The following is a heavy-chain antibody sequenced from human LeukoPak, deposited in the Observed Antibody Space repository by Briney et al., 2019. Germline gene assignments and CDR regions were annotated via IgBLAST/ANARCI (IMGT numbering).Heavy chain of an antibody. CDR3: AKGPSLYSSSWFYYFDY. CDR2: ISGSGGST. Sequence: PGGSLRLSCAASGFTFSSYAMSWVRQAPGKGLEWVSAISGSGGSTYYADSVKGRFTISRDNSKNTLYLQMNSLRAEDTAVYYCAKGPSLYSSSWFYYFDYWGQGTLVTVSS. D-gene: IGHD6-13*01. V-gene: IGHV3-23*01. CDR1: GFTFSSYA. J-gene: IGHJ4*02.